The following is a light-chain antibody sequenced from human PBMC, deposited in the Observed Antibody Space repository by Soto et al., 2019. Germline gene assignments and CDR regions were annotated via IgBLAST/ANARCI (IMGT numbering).Light chain of an antibody. Sequence: EIVLTRSPGTLSLSPGDRATLSCRASETVTGKYLAWYQQKAGQAPRLLIFAASNRATGIPDRFSGSGSGTDFTLTISRLEPEDFAVYFCQQYSSPPQTFGQGTKVEIK. CDR2: AAS. V-gene: IGKV3-20*01. J-gene: IGKJ1*01. CDR3: QQYSSPPQT. CDR1: ETVTGKY.